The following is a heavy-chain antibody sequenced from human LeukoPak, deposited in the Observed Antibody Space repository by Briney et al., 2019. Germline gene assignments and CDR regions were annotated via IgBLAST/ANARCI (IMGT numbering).Heavy chain of an antibody. Sequence: GGSLRLSCAASGFTFSSYDMHWVRQAPGKGLEWVSAIGTAGDTYYPGSVKGRFTISRENAKNSLYLQMNSLRAEDTAVYYCARGPRRATQLDYWGQGTLVTVSS. J-gene: IGHJ4*02. CDR1: GFTFSSYD. CDR2: IGTAGDT. V-gene: IGHV3-13*01. D-gene: IGHD1-26*01. CDR3: ARGPRRATQLDY.